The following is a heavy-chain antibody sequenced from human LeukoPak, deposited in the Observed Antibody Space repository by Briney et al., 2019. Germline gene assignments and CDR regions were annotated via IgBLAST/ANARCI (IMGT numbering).Heavy chain of an antibody. CDR2: ISGSGDTT. Sequence: PGGSLRLSCAASGFTFSSYAMNWVRQAPGKGLEWVSFISGSGDTTYYADSVEGRFTISRDKSKNTLYLQMNSLRAEDTAVYYCAKHVSGSLFYFDYWGQRTLVTVSS. CDR1: GFTFSSYA. J-gene: IGHJ4*02. D-gene: IGHD3-10*01. CDR3: AKHVSGSLFYFDY. V-gene: IGHV3-23*01.